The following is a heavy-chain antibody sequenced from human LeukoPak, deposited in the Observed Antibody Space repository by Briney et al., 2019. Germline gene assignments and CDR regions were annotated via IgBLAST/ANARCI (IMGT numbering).Heavy chain of an antibody. V-gene: IGHV3-23*01. CDR1: GFTFSSYT. CDR3: ARYSYGGY. CDR2: ISGSGGST. Sequence: GGSLRLSCAASGFTFSSYTMSWVREGPGKGLEWVSAISGSGGSTYYADSVKGRFTISRDNSKNTLYLQMNSLRAEDTAVYYCARYSYGGYWGQGTLVAVSS. D-gene: IGHD5-18*01. J-gene: IGHJ4*02.